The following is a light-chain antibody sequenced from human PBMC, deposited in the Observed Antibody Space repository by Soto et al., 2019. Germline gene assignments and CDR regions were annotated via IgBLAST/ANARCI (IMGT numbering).Light chain of an antibody. V-gene: IGKV3-15*01. CDR1: QSVSSN. Sequence: EIVMTQSPATLSVSPGERVTLSCRASQSVSSNLAWYQQKPGQAPRLLIYGASTRVTGIPARFSGSGSGTEFTLTISSLQSEDFAVYYCQQYNNWPPTFGQGTKVDIK. J-gene: IGKJ1*01. CDR3: QQYNNWPPT. CDR2: GAS.